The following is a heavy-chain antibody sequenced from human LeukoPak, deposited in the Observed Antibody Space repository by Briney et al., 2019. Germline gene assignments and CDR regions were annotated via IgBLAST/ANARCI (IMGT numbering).Heavy chain of an antibody. D-gene: IGHD4/OR15-4a*01. CDR1: GGSISSGGDY. CDR3: ARAAWRGTNSRDAFDI. V-gene: IGHV4-31*03. CDR2: FSYSGTT. J-gene: IGHJ3*02. Sequence: SETLSLTCTVSGGSISSGGDYWSWIRQHPGKGLEWIGYFSYSGTTYYNPSLKSRITISLDTSKNQFSLELSSVTAADTAVYYCARAAWRGTNSRDAFDIWGLGTVVTVSS.